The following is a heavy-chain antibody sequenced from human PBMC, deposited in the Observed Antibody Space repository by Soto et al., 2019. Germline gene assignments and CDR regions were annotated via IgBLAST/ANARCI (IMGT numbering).Heavy chain of an antibody. V-gene: IGHV3-23*01. D-gene: IGHD3-10*01. J-gene: IGHJ4*02. CDR3: AKDLSYGGYGSGSAIDY. Sequence: EVQLLESGGGLVQPGGSLRLSCAASGFTFSSYAMSWVRQAPGKGLEWVSAISGSGGSTYYADSVKGRFTISRDNSKNTLYLQMNSLRAEDTGVYYYAKDLSYGGYGSGSAIDYWGQGTLVTVSS. CDR2: ISGSGGST. CDR1: GFTFSSYA.